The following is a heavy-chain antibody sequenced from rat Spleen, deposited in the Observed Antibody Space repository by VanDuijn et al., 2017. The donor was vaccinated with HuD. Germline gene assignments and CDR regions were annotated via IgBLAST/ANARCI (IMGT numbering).Heavy chain of an antibody. Sequence: QVQLKESGPGLVQPSQTLSLICTVPGFSLTDYNIHWLRQPPGKGLEWMGRIQNGGNTDYTSALNSRLSISRDTSKSQIFLEMNSLQTEDTAIYFCARVHYYSASSYFDYWGQGVMVTVSS. V-gene: IGHV2-19*01. J-gene: IGHJ2*01. CDR2: IQNGGNT. D-gene: IGHD1-1*01. CDR1: GFSLTDYN. CDR3: ARVHYYSASSYFDY.